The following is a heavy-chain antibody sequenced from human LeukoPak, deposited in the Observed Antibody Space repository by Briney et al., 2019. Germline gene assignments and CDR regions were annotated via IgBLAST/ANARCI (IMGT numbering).Heavy chain of an antibody. CDR1: GYTFTGYY. V-gene: IGHV1-2*02. J-gene: IGHJ5*02. D-gene: IGHD6-13*01. Sequence: ASVKVSCKASGYTFTGYYMHWVRQAPGQGLEWMGWINPNSGGTNYAQKFQGRVTMTRDTSISTAYMELSRLRSDDTAVYYCAKSRLAAAQNWFDPWGQGTLVTVSS. CDR2: INPNSGGT. CDR3: AKSRLAAAQNWFDP.